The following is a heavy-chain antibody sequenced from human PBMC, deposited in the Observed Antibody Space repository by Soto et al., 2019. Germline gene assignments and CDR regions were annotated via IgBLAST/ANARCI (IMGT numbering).Heavy chain of an antibody. D-gene: IGHD5-12*01. J-gene: IGHJ6*02. Sequence: ASVKVSCKASGGTFSSYAISWVRQAPGQGLEWMGGLIPIFGTANYAQKFQARVTITADESTSTAYMELSSLRSEDRAVYYCARRRRRGYCGLDSYYYYGMDVWCEAPTVTVS. CDR1: GGTFSSYA. CDR3: ARRRRRGYCGLDSYYYYGMDV. V-gene: IGHV1-69*13. CDR2: LIPIFGTA.